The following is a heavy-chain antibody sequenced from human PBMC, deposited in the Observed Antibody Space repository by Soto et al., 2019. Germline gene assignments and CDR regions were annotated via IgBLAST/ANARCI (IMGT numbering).Heavy chain of an antibody. J-gene: IGHJ5*02. Sequence: QVPVVQSGAEVKKYGASVKVSCKTSGYTFTSHGINWVRQAPGRGLEWMGWISPYNGNTNYAQNLQGRVTMTTDTSTSTAYMDLRSLRSDDTAVYYCARVSTGSSGGWFDPWGQGTLVTVSS. CDR1: GYTFTSHG. CDR3: ARVSTGSSGGWFDP. D-gene: IGHD6-25*01. V-gene: IGHV1-18*04. CDR2: ISPYNGNT.